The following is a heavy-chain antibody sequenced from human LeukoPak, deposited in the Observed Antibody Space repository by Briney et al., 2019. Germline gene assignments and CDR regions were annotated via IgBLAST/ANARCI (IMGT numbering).Heavy chain of an antibody. CDR2: IKQDGSEK. Sequence: GGSLRLSCAASGFTFSSYWMSWVRQAPGKGLEWVANIKQDGSEKYYVDSVKGRFTISRDNAKNSLYLQMNSLRAEDTAVYYCAKRGPGSPQSGKYYFDYWGQGTLVTVSS. V-gene: IGHV3-7*03. CDR3: AKRGPGSPQSGKYYFDY. D-gene: IGHD3-10*01. J-gene: IGHJ4*02. CDR1: GFTFSSYW.